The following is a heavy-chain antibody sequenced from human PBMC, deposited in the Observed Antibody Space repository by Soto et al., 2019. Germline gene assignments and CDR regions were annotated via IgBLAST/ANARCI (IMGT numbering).Heavy chain of an antibody. CDR3: ARVGSYYDSSGYYSTFDY. D-gene: IGHD3-22*01. Sequence: GSLRLSCAASGFTFSSYWMSWVRQAPGKGLEWLANIKQDGSEKYYVDSVKGRFAISRDNAKNSLYLQMSSLRAEDTAVYYCARVGSYYDSSGYYSTFDYWGQGTLVTVSS. J-gene: IGHJ4*02. CDR2: IKQDGSEK. V-gene: IGHV3-7*03. CDR1: GFTFSSYW.